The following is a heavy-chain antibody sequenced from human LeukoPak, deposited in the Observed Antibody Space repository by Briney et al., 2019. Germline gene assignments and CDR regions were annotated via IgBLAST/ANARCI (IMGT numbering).Heavy chain of an antibody. CDR2: ISYDGSNK. D-gene: IGHD3-22*01. Sequence: GGSLRLSCAASGFTFSSYGMHWVRQAPGKGLEWVAVISYDGSNKYYADSVKGRFTISRDNSKNTLYLQMNSLRAEDTAVYYCAKTPHRYYDGYYFDYWGQGTLVTVSS. J-gene: IGHJ4*02. CDR3: AKTPHRYYDGYYFDY. V-gene: IGHV3-30*18. CDR1: GFTFSSYG.